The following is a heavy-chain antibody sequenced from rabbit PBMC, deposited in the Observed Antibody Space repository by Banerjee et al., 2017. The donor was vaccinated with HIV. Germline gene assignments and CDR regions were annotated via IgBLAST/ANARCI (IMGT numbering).Heavy chain of an antibody. CDR3: ARHVNGMDL. Sequence: QSLEESGGDLVKPGASLTLTCTASGFSFSSSYYMCWVRQAPGKGLEWIGCIWTDSGTTYYASWAKGRFTISKASSTTVTLQMTSLTAADTATYFCARHVNGMDLWGPGTLVTVS. CDR1: GFSFSSSYY. J-gene: IGHJ6*01. CDR2: IWTDSGTT. V-gene: IGHV1S40*01.